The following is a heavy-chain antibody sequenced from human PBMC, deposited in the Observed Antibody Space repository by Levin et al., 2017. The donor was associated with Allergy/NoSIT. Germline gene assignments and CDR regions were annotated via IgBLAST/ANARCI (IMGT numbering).Heavy chain of an antibody. D-gene: IGHD2-2*02. CDR1: GGSISSGGYY. J-gene: IGHJ5*02. Sequence: RSQTLSLTCTVSGGSISSGGYYWSWIRQHPGKGLEWIGYIYYSGSTYYNPSLKSRVTISVDTSKNQFSLKLSSVTAADTAVYYCARLRRVVPPDIDAGGRVQWFDPWGQGTLVTVSS. V-gene: IGHV4-31*02. CDR2: IYYSGST. CDR3: ARLRRVVPPDIDAGGRVQWFDP.